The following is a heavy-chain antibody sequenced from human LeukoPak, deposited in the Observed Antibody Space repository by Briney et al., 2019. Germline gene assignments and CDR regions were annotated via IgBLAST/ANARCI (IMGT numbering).Heavy chain of an antibody. V-gene: IGHV3-23*01. CDR2: ISGSGGST. Sequence: PGGSLRLSCAASGFTFSNYGMSWVRQAPGKGLEWVSAISGSGGSTYYADSVKGRFTISRDNSKNTLYLQMNSLRAEDTAVYYCASGSRTYYYDSSGSKGAFDIWGQGTMVTVSS. CDR1: GFTFSNYG. D-gene: IGHD3-22*01. J-gene: IGHJ3*02. CDR3: ASGSRTYYYDSSGSKGAFDI.